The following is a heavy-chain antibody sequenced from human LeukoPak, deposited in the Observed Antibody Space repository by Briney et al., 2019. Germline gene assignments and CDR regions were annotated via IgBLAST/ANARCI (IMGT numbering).Heavy chain of an antibody. CDR1: GGTFSNYA. Sequence: SVKVSCKASGGTFSNYAISWVRQAPGQGLEWMGGIIPIFGTANYAQKFQGRVTITTDESTSTVYMEVSSLRSEDTAVYYCARGPPTAQYFQHWGQGTLVTVSS. D-gene: IGHD1-1*01. J-gene: IGHJ1*01. V-gene: IGHV1-69*05. CDR3: ARGPPTAQYFQH. CDR2: IIPIFGTA.